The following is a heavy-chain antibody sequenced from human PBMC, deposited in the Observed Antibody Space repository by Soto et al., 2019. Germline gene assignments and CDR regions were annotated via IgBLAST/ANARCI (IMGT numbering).Heavy chain of an antibody. CDR1: GGTFSSYA. V-gene: IGHV1-69*13. D-gene: IGHD5-18*01. CDR3: ARGDSYGYRTFDY. CDR2: IIPIFGTA. Sequence: ASVKVSCKASGGTFSSYAISWVRQAPGQGLEWMGGIIPIFGTANYAQKFQGRVTITADESTSTAYMELSSLRSEDTAVYYCARGDSYGYRTFDYWGQGTLVTVSS. J-gene: IGHJ4*02.